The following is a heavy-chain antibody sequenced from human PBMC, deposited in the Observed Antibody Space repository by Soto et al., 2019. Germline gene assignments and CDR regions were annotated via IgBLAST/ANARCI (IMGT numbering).Heavy chain of an antibody. D-gene: IGHD1-20*01. CDR3: AREYKWNDVRYGMDV. CDR2: ITPIFGRA. Sequence: QVQLAQSGAEVKKPGSSVKVSCKASGGTFSSYAISWVRQAPGQGLEWMGGITPIFGRANYAQKFQGRVTITADESTSTAYMELSSLRSEDTAVYFCAREYKWNDVRYGMDVWGQGTTVTVSS. J-gene: IGHJ6*02. V-gene: IGHV1-69*01. CDR1: GGTFSSYA.